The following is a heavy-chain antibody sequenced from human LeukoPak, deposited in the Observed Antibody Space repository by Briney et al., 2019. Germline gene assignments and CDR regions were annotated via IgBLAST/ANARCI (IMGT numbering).Heavy chain of an antibody. D-gene: IGHD1-26*01. CDR3: LGSSGY. CDR1: GFTFSSYW. Sequence: GGSLRLSCAASGFTFSSYWMNWVRQAPGKGLEWVANIKQDGSEKYYVDSVKGRFSISRDNAKNSLFLQMNTLRAEDTAVYYCLGSSGYWGQGTLVTVSS. CDR2: IKQDGSEK. J-gene: IGHJ4*02. V-gene: IGHV3-7*02.